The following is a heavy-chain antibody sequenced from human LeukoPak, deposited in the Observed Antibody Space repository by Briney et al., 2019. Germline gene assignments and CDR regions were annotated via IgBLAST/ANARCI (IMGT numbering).Heavy chain of an antibody. CDR2: INSDGSST. V-gene: IGHV3-74*01. D-gene: IGHD6-13*01. Sequence: GSPRLSPAAPRFTLRWYWMHRVRQTPGEGLGWVSRINSDGSSTSYADSVKGRFTISRDNAKNPLYLQMNSLRAEDTAVYYCARLVRRVAAAGTYFDYWGQGTLVTVSS. J-gene: IGHJ4*02. CDR1: RFTLRWYW. CDR3: ARLVRRVAAAGTYFDY.